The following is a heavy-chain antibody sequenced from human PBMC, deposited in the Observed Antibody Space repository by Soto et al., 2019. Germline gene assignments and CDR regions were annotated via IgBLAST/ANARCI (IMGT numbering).Heavy chain of an antibody. CDR1: GFTVSSNY. V-gene: IGHV3-53*05. CDR2: IYSGGST. D-gene: IGHD3-3*01. J-gene: IGHJ4*02. CDR3: ARGLTIFADHFDY. Sequence: GGSLRLSCAASGFTVSSNYMSWVRQAPGKGLEWVSVIYSGGSTYYADSVKGRFTISRDNSKNTLYLQMSSLRSEDTAVYYCARGLTIFADHFDYWGQGTLVTVSS.